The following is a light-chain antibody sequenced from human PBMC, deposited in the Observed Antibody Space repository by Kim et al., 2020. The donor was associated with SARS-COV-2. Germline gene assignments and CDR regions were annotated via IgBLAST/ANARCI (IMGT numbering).Light chain of an antibody. J-gene: IGKJ3*01. V-gene: IGKV2-30*01. CDR1: HSLVYSDGNIY. Sequence: TASISCRSRHSLVYSDGNIYLNWFHQRPGQSPRLLIDKVSNRDSGVPDRFSGSGSGTDFTLQISRVEAEDVGVYYCMQGTHWPFTFGPGTKVDIK. CDR2: KVS. CDR3: MQGTHWPFT.